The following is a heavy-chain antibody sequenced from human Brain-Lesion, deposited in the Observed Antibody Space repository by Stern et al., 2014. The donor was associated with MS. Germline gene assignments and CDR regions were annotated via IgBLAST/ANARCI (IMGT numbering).Heavy chain of an antibody. CDR2: IKEDGSEE. J-gene: IGHJ1*01. CDR1: GFTFNSYW. Sequence: EVQLVESGGGLVQPGGSLRLSCTASGFTFNSYWMSWVRQAPGKGLEWVGNIKEDGSEEYYVESVKGRFTVSRDSAKNSMYLQMNSLRVDDTATYYCARIGYSSSWYSPVGFFQHWGQGTLVTVSS. CDR3: ARIGYSSSWYSPVGFFQH. D-gene: IGHD6-13*01. V-gene: IGHV3-7*01.